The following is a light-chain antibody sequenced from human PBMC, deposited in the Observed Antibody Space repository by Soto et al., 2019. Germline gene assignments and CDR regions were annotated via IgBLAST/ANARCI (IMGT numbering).Light chain of an antibody. CDR1: QSISSY. CDR3: QQSDSILT. V-gene: IGKV1-39*01. Sequence: DIQMTQSPSSLSASVGDRVTITCRASQSISSYLNWYQQKPGKAPKLLIYAASSLQSGVPSRFSGRGSGTDFTLTISSLQPEDFATYYCQQSDSILTFGGGTKVEI. CDR2: AAS. J-gene: IGKJ4*01.